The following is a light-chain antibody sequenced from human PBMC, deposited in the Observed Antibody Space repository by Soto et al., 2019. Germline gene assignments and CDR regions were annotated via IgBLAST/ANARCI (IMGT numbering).Light chain of an antibody. CDR3: QQYNQWPGT. J-gene: IGKJ1*01. Sequence: EIVLTKSPATLSVPPGESATLSCRASQSISSNLAWYQQKPGQSPRLLIYGASSRATGVPVRFSGSGSGVAFTLTISGLQSEDFAVYHCQQYNQWPGTFGQGTKVDIK. CDR2: GAS. V-gene: IGKV3-15*01. CDR1: QSISSN.